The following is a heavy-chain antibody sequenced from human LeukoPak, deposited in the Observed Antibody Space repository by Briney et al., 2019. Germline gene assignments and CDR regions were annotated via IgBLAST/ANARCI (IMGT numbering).Heavy chain of an antibody. CDR2: IGTAGDT. D-gene: IGHD5-18*01. Sequence: GGSLRLSCAASGFTFSSYDMHWVRQATGKGLEWVSAIGTAGDTYYPGSVKGRFTISRENAKNSLYLQMNSLRAEDTAVYYCARGKYVDTAMVHPNFDYWGQGTLVTVSS. V-gene: IGHV3-13*01. J-gene: IGHJ4*02. CDR3: ARGKYVDTAMVHPNFDY. CDR1: GFTFSSYD.